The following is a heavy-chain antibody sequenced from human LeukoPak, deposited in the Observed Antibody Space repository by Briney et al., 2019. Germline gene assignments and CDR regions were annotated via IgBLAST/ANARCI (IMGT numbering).Heavy chain of an antibody. CDR3: ANGGLLPGLVFMVSFDY. V-gene: IGHV3-30*18. J-gene: IGHJ4*02. CDR1: GFTFSNYD. D-gene: IGHD2-8*01. Sequence: GRSLRLSCAASGFTFSNYDMHWVRQAPGKGLEWVAVISYDGTNKYYADSVKGRFTISRDNSKSTLYLQMNSLRAEDTAVYYCANGGLLPGLVFMVSFDYWGQGTLVTVSS. CDR2: ISYDGTNK.